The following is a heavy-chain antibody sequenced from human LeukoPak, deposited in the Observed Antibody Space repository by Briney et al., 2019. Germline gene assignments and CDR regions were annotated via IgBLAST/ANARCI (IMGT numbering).Heavy chain of an antibody. CDR2: IRYDGSNK. Sequence: PGGSLRLSCAASGFTFSSYGMHWVRQAPGKGLEWVAFIRYDGSNKYYADSVKGRFTISRDKSKNTLYLQMNSLRAEDTAVYYCAKTYYDFWSGYYRFAAFDIWGQGTMVTVSS. D-gene: IGHD3-3*01. V-gene: IGHV3-30*02. J-gene: IGHJ3*02. CDR1: GFTFSSYG. CDR3: AKTYYDFWSGYYRFAAFDI.